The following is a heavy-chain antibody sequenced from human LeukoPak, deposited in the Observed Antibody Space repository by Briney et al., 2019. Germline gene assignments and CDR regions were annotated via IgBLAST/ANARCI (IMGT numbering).Heavy chain of an antibody. J-gene: IGHJ4*02. D-gene: IGHD2-2*01. CDR2: INQDGSEK. V-gene: IGHV3-7*01. Sequence: GGFLRLSCADSGFTFSNYWMSWVRQAPGQGLEWVANINQDGSEKYYLDSAKGRFTISRDNARNSLYLQVNSLRAEDTAVYYCARGGTSGYSSTRHFWGGNYYFDYWGQGSLVTVSS. CDR3: ARGGTSGYSSTRHFWGGNYYFDY. CDR1: GFTFSNYW.